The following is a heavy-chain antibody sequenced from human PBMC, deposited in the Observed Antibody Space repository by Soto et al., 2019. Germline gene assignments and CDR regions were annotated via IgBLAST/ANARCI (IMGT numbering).Heavy chain of an antibody. CDR2: INWNGGGT. Sequence: EVQLVESGGRVVQPGGSLRLSCAASGFTFADYGMSWVRQVPGKGREWVCGINWNGGGTGFADSVKGRFTISRDNAKNSLYLQMNSLRAEDTALYHCARTRGARAANDALAFWGQGTMVTVSS. J-gene: IGHJ3*01. D-gene: IGHD1-26*01. CDR1: GFTFADYG. CDR3: ARTRGARAANDALAF. V-gene: IGHV3-20*01.